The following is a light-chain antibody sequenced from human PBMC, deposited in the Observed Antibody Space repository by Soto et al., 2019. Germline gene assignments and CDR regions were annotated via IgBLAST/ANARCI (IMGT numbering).Light chain of an antibody. V-gene: IGKV1-5*01. J-gene: IGKJ1*01. CDR1: RSISDW. CDR2: DAS. Sequence: DIQMTQSPSSLSPSVGDRVTITCRASRSISDWLAWYQQKPGKAPELLIFDASNLKSGVSSRFSGSGSGTEFTLTISRLQPDDVATYYCRQYSSYWTFGQGTKVDVK. CDR3: RQYSSYWT.